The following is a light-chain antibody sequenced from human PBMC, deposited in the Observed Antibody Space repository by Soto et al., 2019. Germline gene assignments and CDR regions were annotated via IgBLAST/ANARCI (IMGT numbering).Light chain of an antibody. V-gene: IGKV3-20*01. CDR3: QRYGSSTLT. J-gene: IGKJ4*01. CDR1: QSVSSNY. CDR2: DAS. Sequence: EIVLTQSPGTLSLSPGERATLSCRASQSVSSNYLAWYKQKPGQAPRLLIYDASSRATGIPDRFSGSGSGTDFTLTISRLEPEDFAVYYCQRYGSSTLTFGEGTKVEIK.